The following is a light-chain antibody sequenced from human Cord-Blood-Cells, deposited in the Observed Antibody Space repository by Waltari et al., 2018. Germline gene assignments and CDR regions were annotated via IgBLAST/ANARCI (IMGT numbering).Light chain of an antibody. CDR3: QQSYSTLWT. J-gene: IGKJ1*01. CDR2: AAS. CDR1: QSISSY. V-gene: IGKV1-39*01. Sequence: DIPMTPSPSSLSASAGDRVTITCRASQSISSYFNWYQQKPAKDPKLLIYAASSLQIGVPSRFSGSGAGTDFTLTISSLQPEDFATYYCQQSYSTLWTFGQGTKVEIK.